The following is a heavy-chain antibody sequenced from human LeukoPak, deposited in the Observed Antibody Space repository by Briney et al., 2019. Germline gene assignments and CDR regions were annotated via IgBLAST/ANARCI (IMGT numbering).Heavy chain of an antibody. Sequence: ASVKVSCKASGGTFSSYAISWVRQAPGQGLEWMGWINPNSGGTNYAQKFQGRVTMTRDTSISTAYMELSRLRSDDTAVYYCARETEYSYGSGDDAFDIWGQGTMVTVSS. D-gene: IGHD5-18*01. J-gene: IGHJ3*02. CDR1: GGTFSSYA. CDR3: ARETEYSYGSGDDAFDI. CDR2: INPNSGGT. V-gene: IGHV1-2*02.